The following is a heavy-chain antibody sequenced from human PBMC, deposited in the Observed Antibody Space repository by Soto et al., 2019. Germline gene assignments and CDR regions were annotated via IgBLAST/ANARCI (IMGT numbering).Heavy chain of an antibody. CDR2: IYYRGST. V-gene: IGHV4-31*02. CDR3: ARVDGTETSYYFDY. D-gene: IGHD3-9*01. J-gene: IGHJ4*02. Sequence: WTWIRQHPEKGLEWIGFIYYRGSTYYNASLKSRVTMSLDTSKNQFSLILNSVTAADTAVYYCARVDGTETSYYFDYWGQGTLVTVSS.